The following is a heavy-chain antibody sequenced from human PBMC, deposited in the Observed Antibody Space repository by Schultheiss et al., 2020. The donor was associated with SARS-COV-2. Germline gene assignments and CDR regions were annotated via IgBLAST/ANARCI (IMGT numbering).Heavy chain of an antibody. Sequence: SVKVSCKASGYTFTGYYMHWVRQAPGQGLEWMGRIIPILGIANYAQKFQGRVTITADKSTSTAYMELSSLRSEDTAVYYCARSGMYTAVAVDFDYWGQGTLVTVSS. D-gene: IGHD6-19*01. V-gene: IGHV1-69*02. CDR2: IIPILGIA. CDR1: GYTFTGYY. CDR3: ARSGMYTAVAVDFDY. J-gene: IGHJ4*02.